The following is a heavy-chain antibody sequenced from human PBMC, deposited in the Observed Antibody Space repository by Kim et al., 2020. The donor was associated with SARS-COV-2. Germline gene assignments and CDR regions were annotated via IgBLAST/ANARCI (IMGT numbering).Heavy chain of an antibody. CDR3: ARARGTDY. J-gene: IGHJ4*02. CDR2: INQDGSEK. CDR1: GFTFRSYS. Sequence: GGSLRLSCAASGFTFRSYSMSWVRQAPGKGLEWVANINQDGSEKYYVDSVRGRFTISRDNAKNSLYLQMNSLRTKDTAVYYCARARGTDYWGQGTLVTVSS. V-gene: IGHV3-7*04. D-gene: IGHD3-16*01.